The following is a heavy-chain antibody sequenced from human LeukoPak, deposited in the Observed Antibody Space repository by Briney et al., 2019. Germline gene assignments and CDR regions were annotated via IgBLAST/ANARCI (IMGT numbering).Heavy chain of an antibody. CDR2: IRYDGSKK. J-gene: IGHJ4*02. Sequence: GGSLTLSCAASGFTFSSNSMHWVRQAPGKGLERVRFIRYDGSKKYYADSVKGRFTIYRDNCKNTLYLQMNSLRAEDTAVYYCAKEPSVLWFGELFNRGQGTLVTVSS. V-gene: IGHV3-30*02. CDR3: AKEPSVLWFGELFN. CDR1: GFTFSSNS. D-gene: IGHD3-10*01.